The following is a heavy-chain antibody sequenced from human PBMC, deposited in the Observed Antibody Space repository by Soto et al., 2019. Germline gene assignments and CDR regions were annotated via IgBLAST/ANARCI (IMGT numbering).Heavy chain of an antibody. V-gene: IGHV3-23*01. D-gene: IGHD6-19*01. CDR3: AKGKIILAVVGTLAVNLLGIYGMDV. Sequence: GGSLRLSCAASGFTFSSYAMSWVRQAPGKGLEWVSAISGSGGSTYYADSVKGRFTISRDNSKNTLYLQMNSLRAEDTAVYYCAKGKIILAVVGTLAVNLLGIYGMDVWGQGTTVTVSS. CDR2: ISGSGGST. J-gene: IGHJ6*02. CDR1: GFTFSSYA.